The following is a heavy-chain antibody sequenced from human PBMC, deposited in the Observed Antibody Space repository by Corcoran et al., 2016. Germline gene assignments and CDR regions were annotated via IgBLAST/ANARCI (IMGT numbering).Heavy chain of an antibody. CDR2: IYSGGST. CDR1: GFTVSSNY. J-gene: IGHJ5*02. CDR3: ARVRLVAASNWFDP. D-gene: IGHD2-15*01. V-gene: IGHV3-53*01. Sequence: EVQLVESGGGLIQPGGSLRLSCAASGFTVSSNYMSWVRQAPGKGLEWVSVIYSGGSTYYADSVKGRFTISRDNSKNTLYLQMNSLRAEDTAVYYCARVRLVAASNWFDPWGQGTLVTVSS.